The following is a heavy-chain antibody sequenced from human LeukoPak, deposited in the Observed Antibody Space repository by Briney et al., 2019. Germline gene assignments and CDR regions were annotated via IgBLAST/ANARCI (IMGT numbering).Heavy chain of an antibody. D-gene: IGHD6-19*01. J-gene: IGHJ4*02. CDR3: ARDLKMGYTSGRHSWGTGSSNDY. CDR2: ISAYNGNT. CDR1: GYTFTSYG. Sequence: ASVKVSCKASGYTFTSYGISWVRQAPGQGLEWMGWISAYNGNTNYAQKLQGRVTMTTDTSTNTAYMELRSLRSDDTAVYYCARDLKMGYTSGRHSWGTGSSNDYWGQGTLVTVSS. V-gene: IGHV1-18*01.